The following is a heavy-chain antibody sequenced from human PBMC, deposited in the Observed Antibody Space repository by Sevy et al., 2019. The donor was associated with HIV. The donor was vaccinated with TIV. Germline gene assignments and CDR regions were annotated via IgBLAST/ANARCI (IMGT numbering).Heavy chain of an antibody. J-gene: IGHJ4*02. D-gene: IGHD2-2*01. CDR2: ISGSGGST. Sequence: GGSLRLSCAASGFTFSSYAMSWVRQAPGKGLEWVSAISGSGGSTYYADSVKGRFTISRDNSKNTLYLQMNSLRAEDTAVYYCAKVWGAGYCSSTSCYGSGVDYCGQGTLVTVSS. V-gene: IGHV3-23*01. CDR3: AKVWGAGYCSSTSCYGSGVDY. CDR1: GFTFSSYA.